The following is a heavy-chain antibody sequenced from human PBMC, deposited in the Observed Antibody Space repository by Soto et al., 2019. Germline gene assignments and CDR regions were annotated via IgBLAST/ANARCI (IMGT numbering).Heavy chain of an antibody. V-gene: IGHV5-10-1*01. Sequence: PGESLKISCKGSGYSFTSYWISWVRQMPGKGLEWMGRIVPSDSYTNYSPSFQGHVTISADNSISTAYLQWSSLKASDTAMYYCARQITVVTPGGMDVWGQGTTVTVSS. CDR2: IVPSDSYT. CDR3: ARQITVVTPGGMDV. J-gene: IGHJ6*02. D-gene: IGHD2-21*02. CDR1: GYSFTSYW.